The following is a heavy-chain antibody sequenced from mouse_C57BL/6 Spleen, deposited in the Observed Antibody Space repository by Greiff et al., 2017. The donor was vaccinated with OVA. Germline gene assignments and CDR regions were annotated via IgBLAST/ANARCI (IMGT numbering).Heavy chain of an antibody. J-gene: IGHJ2*01. CDR3: ARGSNYFDY. CDR1: GYSITSGYS. CDR2: ISYDGSN. V-gene: IGHV3-6*01. Sequence: EVKLLESGPGLVKPSQSLSLTCSVTGYSITSGYSWNWIRQFPGNKLEWMGYISYDGSNNYNPSLKNRISITRDTSKNQFFLKLNSVTTEDTATYYCARGSNYFDYWGQGTTLTVSS. D-gene: IGHD1-1*01.